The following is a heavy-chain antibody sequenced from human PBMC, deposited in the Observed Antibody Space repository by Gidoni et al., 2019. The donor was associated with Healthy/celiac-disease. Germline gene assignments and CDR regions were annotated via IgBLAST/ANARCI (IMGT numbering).Heavy chain of an antibody. Sequence: QVQLPEAGPGLVKPSGTRSRTGAVTGGSISRSNWGSWVRRPPGKGLEWMGEIYHSGRTNSNPSLKSRVPISVATSQHQFSLKLSSVTAADTAVYYCARGKRYCSSTSCYFHGMDVWGQGTTVTVSS. CDR2: IYHSGRT. J-gene: IGHJ6*02. CDR3: ARGKRYCSSTSCYFHGMDV. V-gene: IGHV4-4*02. D-gene: IGHD2-2*01. CDR1: GGSISRSNW.